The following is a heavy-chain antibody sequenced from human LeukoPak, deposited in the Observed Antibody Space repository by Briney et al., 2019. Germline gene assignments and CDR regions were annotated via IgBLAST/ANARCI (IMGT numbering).Heavy chain of an antibody. Sequence: GGSLRLSCAASGFTFSSYSMIWVRQAPGKGLEWVSSISSSSYIYYADSVKGRFTISRDNAKNSLYLQMNSLRAEDTAVYYCAAHPRYSSSWYRVSYFDYWGQGTLVTVSS. CDR2: ISSSSYI. J-gene: IGHJ4*02. CDR3: AAHPRYSSSWYRVSYFDY. D-gene: IGHD6-13*01. V-gene: IGHV3-21*01. CDR1: GFTFSSYS.